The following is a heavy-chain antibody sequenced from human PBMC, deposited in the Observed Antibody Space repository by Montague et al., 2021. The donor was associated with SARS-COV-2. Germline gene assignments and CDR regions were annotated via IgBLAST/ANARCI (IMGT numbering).Heavy chain of an antibody. V-gene: IGHV4-61*02. D-gene: IGHD6-19*01. CDR3: ARDIAVAGLFDY. Sequence: TLSLTCTVSGGSISSGSYYWSWIRQPPGKGLEWIGRISISGSTNYNPSLKSRVTISVDTSKNQFSLKLSSVTAAGTAVYYCARDIAVAGLFDYWGQGTLVTVSS. CDR1: GGSISSGSYY. CDR2: ISISGST. J-gene: IGHJ4*02.